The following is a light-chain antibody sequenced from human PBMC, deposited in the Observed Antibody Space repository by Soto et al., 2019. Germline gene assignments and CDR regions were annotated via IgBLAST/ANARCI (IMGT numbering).Light chain of an antibody. CDR3: QQYGSSPWT. J-gene: IGKJ1*01. CDR2: GAS. CDR1: QSIRSNY. V-gene: IGKV3-20*01. Sequence: ETVLTQSPGTLSLSPGERATLSCRASQSIRSNYLAWYRQTPGQAPRLLIYGASKRASGIADRFSGSGSGTDFTLIISRLEPEDFAQYYCQQYGSSPWTFGQGTKVEIK.